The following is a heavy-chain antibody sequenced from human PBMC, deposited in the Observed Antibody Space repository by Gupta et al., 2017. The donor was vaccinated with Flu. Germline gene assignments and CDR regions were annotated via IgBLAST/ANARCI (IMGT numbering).Heavy chain of an antibody. V-gene: IGHV3-48*02. D-gene: IGHD1-1*01. J-gene: IGHJ3*01. CDR2: ISMSGYYM. CDR3: VRDQNWALDV. Sequence: EVQLVESGGGLVQPGGSLRLSCAGSGFTFTKYSVNWVRQAPGKGLEWVAYISMSGYYMYYADSVKGRFTVSRDNAKDSVYLQMSGLRDEDTAFYYCVRDQNWALDVWVQGTMVTVSS. CDR1: GFTFTKYS.